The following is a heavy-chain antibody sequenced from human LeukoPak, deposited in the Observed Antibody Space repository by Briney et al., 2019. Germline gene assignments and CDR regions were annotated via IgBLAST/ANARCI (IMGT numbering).Heavy chain of an antibody. CDR3: AKSSSPPPLYYYYYYMDV. J-gene: IGHJ6*03. V-gene: IGHV3-23*01. CDR2: ISGSGGST. D-gene: IGHD2-15*01. CDR1: GFTFSSYA. Sequence: GGSLRLSCAASGFTFSSYAMSWVRQAPGKGLEWVSAISGSGGSTYYADSVKGRFTISRDNSKNTLYLQMNSLRAEDTAVYYCAKSSSPPPLYYYYYYMDVWGKGTTVTVSS.